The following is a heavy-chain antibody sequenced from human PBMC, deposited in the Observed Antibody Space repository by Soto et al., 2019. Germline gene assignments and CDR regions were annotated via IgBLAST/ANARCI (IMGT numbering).Heavy chain of an antibody. D-gene: IGHD1-1*01. CDR1: GFTFSNYA. V-gene: IGHV3-23*01. Sequence: GGSLRLSCAASGFTFSNYAMSWVRQAPGKGLEWVSTIVGGGGTTYYADSVEGRFTISRDNPKYTLLLQMNSLRAEDTAVYYCAKVVQYSYCYMDVWGKGTMVTVSS. J-gene: IGHJ6*03. CDR3: AKVVQYSYCYMDV. CDR2: IVGGGGTT.